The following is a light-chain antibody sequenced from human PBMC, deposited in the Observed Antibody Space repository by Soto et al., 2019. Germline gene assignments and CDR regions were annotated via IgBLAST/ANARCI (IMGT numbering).Light chain of an antibody. J-gene: IGLJ2*01. CDR3: ATWDDSLNGWV. CDR1: SSNIESNT. V-gene: IGLV1-44*01. CDR2: SNN. Sequence: QSVLTQPPSASGTPGQRVTIACSGGSSNIESNTVNWYQQVPGTAPKLLVYSNNQRPSGVPDRFSGSQAGTSASLAISGLQSEDEADYYCATWDDSLNGWVIGGGTKVTV.